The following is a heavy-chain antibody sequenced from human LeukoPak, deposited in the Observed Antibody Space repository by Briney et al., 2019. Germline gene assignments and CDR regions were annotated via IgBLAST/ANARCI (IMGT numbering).Heavy chain of an antibody. D-gene: IGHD3-10*01. CDR2: IWYDGSNE. V-gene: IGHV3-33*01. CDR1: GLTFSTYG. Sequence: GGSLRLSCAASGLTFSTYGMHWVRQAPGKGLEWVAVIWYDGSNEDYADSVKGRLTIFRDNSKNMVYLQMNSLRAEDTAFYYCAREGGSGRYLGMFDPWGQGTLVTVSS. J-gene: IGHJ5*02. CDR3: AREGGSGRYLGMFDP.